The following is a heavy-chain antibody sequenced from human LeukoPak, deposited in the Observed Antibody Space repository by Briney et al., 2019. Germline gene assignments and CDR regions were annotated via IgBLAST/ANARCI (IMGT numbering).Heavy chain of an antibody. CDR2: VHYTGST. CDR1: GDSISDNSYY. CDR3: ARYSTSSGDFAY. V-gene: IGHV4-39*01. J-gene: IGHJ4*02. Sequence: SETLSLTCTVSGDSISDNSYYWGWIRQPPGKGLEWIGSVHYTGSTRSNPSLKSRLTISVDTSKNQFSVKLTSATATDTAVYYCARYSTSSGDFAYWSQGTLVTVSS. D-gene: IGHD6-6*01.